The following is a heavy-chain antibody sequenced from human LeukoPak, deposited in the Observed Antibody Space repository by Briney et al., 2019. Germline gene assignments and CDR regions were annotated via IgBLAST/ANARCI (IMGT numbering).Heavy chain of an antibody. Sequence: GGSMRLSCEASGFTFSSYAMSWVRQAPGKGLEWVSAISGSGGRTYYADSVKGRFTISRDNSKNTLYLQMNSLRAEDTAVYYWAKELKEYYYDSSRHDYCGHRTLVTASS. D-gene: IGHD3-22*01. CDR2: ISGSGGRT. CDR3: AKELKEYYYDSSRHDY. J-gene: IGHJ4*03. CDR1: GFTFSSYA. V-gene: IGHV3-23*01.